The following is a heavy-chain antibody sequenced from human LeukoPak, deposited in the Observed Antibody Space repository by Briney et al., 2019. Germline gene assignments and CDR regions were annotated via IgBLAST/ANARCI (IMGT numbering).Heavy chain of an antibody. J-gene: IGHJ4*02. V-gene: IGHV4-31*03. CDR1: GGSISSGSFY. CDR3: ARGLHGIDY. Sequence: SETLSLTCTVSGGSISSGSFYWSWIRQHPGKGLEWIGYFYYSGGTYYNPSLKSRVTISVDTSKDQFSLKLSSVTAADTAVYYCARGLHGIDYWGQGILVTVSS. CDR2: FYYSGGT. D-gene: IGHD5-24*01.